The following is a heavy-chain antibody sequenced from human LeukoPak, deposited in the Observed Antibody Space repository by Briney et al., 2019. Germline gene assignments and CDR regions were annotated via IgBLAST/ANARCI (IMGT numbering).Heavy chain of an antibody. CDR2: IIPILGIA. CDR3: ARVAVRGAPFDY. CDR1: GGTFSSYA. D-gene: IGHD3-10*01. J-gene: IGHJ4*02. V-gene: IGHV1-69*04. Sequence: SVKVSCKASGGTFSSYAISWVRQAPGQGLEWIGRIIPILGIANYAQKFQGRATITADKSTSTAYMELSSLRSEDTAVYYCARVAVRGAPFDYWGQGTLVTVSS.